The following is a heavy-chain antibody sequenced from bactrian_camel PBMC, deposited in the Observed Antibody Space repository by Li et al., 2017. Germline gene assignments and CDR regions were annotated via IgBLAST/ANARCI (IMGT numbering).Heavy chain of an antibody. Sequence: HVQLVESGGGLVQPGGSLRLSCAASGYTYSSICMAWFRQAPGMEREGVAAVFTGGGWLAGSTYYVDSVKGRFTISRDNAKNTLYLHLNSLQTEDTAIYYCTNHLVPEDPNYWGQGTQVTVS. V-gene: IGHV3S1*01. CDR2: VFTGGGWLAGST. J-gene: IGHJ4*01. CDR1: GYTYSSIC. CDR3: TNHLVPEDPNY.